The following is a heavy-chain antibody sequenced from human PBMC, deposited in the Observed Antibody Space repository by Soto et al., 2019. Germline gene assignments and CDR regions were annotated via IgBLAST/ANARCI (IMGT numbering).Heavy chain of an antibody. V-gene: IGHV3-33*01. J-gene: IGHJ4*02. D-gene: IGHD2-15*01. Sequence: QVQLVESGGGVVQPGRFLRLSCAASGFTFSSYGMHWVRQAPGKGLEWVAVIWYDGSNKYYADSVKGRFTISRDNSKNPLYLQMNSLRAEDTAVYYCARDGPGYCSGGSCPPLDYWGQGTLVTVSS. CDR2: IWYDGSNK. CDR1: GFTFSSYG. CDR3: ARDGPGYCSGGSCPPLDY.